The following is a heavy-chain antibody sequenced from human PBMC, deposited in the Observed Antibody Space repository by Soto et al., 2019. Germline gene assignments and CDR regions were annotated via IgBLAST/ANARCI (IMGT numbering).Heavy chain of an antibody. J-gene: IGHJ6*03. Sequence: SETLSLTCTVPGGSISSYYWSWIRQPPGKGLEWIGYIYYSGSTNYNPSLKSRVTISVDTSKNQFSLKLSSVTAADTAVYYCARLAGVNYDILTGYFGYYYYYMDVWGKGTTVTVSS. D-gene: IGHD3-9*01. CDR3: ARLAGVNYDILTGYFGYYYYYMDV. CDR2: IYYSGST. V-gene: IGHV4-59*01. CDR1: GGSISSYY.